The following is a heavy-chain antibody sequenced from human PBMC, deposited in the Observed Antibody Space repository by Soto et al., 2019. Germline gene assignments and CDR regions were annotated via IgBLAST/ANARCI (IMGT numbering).Heavy chain of an antibody. Sequence: GGSLRLSCAASGFTFSDYWMNWLRQAPGKGLEWMANIKEDGSEKYYVDSVRGRFTISRDNAKNSLYLQMNSLRAEDTAVYYCAKNYDSSGYYLLVDYWGQGTLVTVSS. J-gene: IGHJ4*02. D-gene: IGHD3-22*01. V-gene: IGHV3-7*05. CDR3: AKNYDSSGYYLLVDY. CDR2: IKEDGSEK. CDR1: GFTFSDYW.